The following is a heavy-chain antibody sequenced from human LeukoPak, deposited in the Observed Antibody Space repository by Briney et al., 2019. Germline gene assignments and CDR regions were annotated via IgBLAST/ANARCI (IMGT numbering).Heavy chain of an antibody. CDR3: AREVYWNYDY. Sequence: GSLRLSCTTSGFTFSKYYMTWIRQAPGKGLEWVSSISSSGNSTDYADSVKGRFTISRDNAKKSLYLQMNSLSAEDTAVYYCAREVYWNYDYWGQGTLVTVSS. V-gene: IGHV3-11*06. CDR2: ISSSGNST. J-gene: IGHJ4*02. D-gene: IGHD2-15*01. CDR1: GFTFSKYY.